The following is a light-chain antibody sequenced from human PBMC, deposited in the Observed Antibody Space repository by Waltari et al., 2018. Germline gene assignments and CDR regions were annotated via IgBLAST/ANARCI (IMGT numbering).Light chain of an antibody. CDR1: QRVLYSSNNKNY. J-gene: IGKJ3*01. Sequence: DIVMTQSPDSLAVSLGERATINCKSSQRVLYSSNNKNYLAWYQQKAGQPPKLLIYWASTRESGVPYRFSGSGSGTDFTLTISSLQAEDVAVYYCQQYDSTPFTFGPGTKVDIK. V-gene: IGKV4-1*01. CDR2: WAS. CDR3: QQYDSTPFT.